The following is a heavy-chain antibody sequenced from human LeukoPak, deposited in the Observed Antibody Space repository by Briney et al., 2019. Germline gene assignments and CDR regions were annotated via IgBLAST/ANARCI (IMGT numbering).Heavy chain of an antibody. J-gene: IGHJ4*02. D-gene: IGHD4-17*01. CDR1: GFSLSDYY. CDR3: ARSCSSIDYGDYGRFDY. V-gene: IGHV3-11*01. Sequence: GGSLRLSCAVSGFSLSDYYMTWIRQVPGKGLEWISYITATGSTTYYADSLKGRLTISRDTAKSFVYLQMNSLRVDDTAVYYCARSCSSIDYGDYGRFDYWGQGTLVTVSS. CDR2: ITATGSTT.